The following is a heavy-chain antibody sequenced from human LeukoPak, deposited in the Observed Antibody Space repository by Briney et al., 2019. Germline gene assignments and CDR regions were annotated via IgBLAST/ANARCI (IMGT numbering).Heavy chain of an antibody. Sequence: PGGSLRLSCAASGFTLSSYSMNWVRQAPGKGLEWVSSISSSSSYIYYADSVKGRFTISRDNAKNSLYLQMNSLRAEDTAVYYCARDRGYGGNSDFDYWGQGTLVTVSS. CDR2: ISSSSSYI. V-gene: IGHV3-21*01. CDR1: GFTLSSYS. D-gene: IGHD4-23*01. J-gene: IGHJ4*02. CDR3: ARDRGYGGNSDFDY.